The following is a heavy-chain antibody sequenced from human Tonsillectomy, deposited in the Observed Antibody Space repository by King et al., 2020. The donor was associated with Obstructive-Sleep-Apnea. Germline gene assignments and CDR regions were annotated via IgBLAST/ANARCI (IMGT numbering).Heavy chain of an antibody. Sequence: QLQLQESGPGLVKPSETLSLTCTVSGGSISSYYWSWIRQPPGKGLEWIGYISYSGSTNYNPSLKSRVTISVDTSKNQFSLKLSSVTAADTAVYYCARSLDSSGYYYTNYWGQGTLVTVSS. CDR3: ARSLDSSGYYYTNY. D-gene: IGHD3-22*01. CDR1: GGSISSYY. V-gene: IGHV4-59*08. CDR2: ISYSGST. J-gene: IGHJ4*02.